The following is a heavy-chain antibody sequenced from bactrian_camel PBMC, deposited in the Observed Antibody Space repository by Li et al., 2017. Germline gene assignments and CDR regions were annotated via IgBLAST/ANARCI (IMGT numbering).Heavy chain of an antibody. Sequence: HVQLVESGGGLVQAGGSLRLSCATSGTTYKSYCMGWFRQAPGKEREGVATISPESTTQYADSVWGRFTISTDNAKNTVYLQMNSLKSDDTALYYCASGAFAYWGQGTQVTVS. D-gene: IGHD8*01. J-gene: IGHJ4*01. CDR1: GTTYKSYC. V-gene: IGHV3S53*01. CDR3: ASGAFAY. CDR2: ISPESTT.